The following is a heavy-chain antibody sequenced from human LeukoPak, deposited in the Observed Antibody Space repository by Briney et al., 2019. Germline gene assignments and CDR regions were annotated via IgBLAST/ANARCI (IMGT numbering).Heavy chain of an antibody. CDR1: GFTFSSHW. V-gene: IGHV3-7*03. CDR3: ARDLIWGSGTHFDY. Sequence: QPGGSLKLSCEASGFTFSSHWMTWVRQAPGKGLEWVANIKQDGSEKYYVDSVKGRFTISRDNAKNSLYLQMNSLRAEDTALYYCARDLIWGSGTHFDYWGQGTLVTVSS. CDR2: IKQDGSEK. J-gene: IGHJ4*02. D-gene: IGHD3-16*01.